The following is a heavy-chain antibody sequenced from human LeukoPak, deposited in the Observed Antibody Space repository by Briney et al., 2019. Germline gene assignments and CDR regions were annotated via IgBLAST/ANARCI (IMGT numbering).Heavy chain of an antibody. V-gene: IGHV4-34*01. J-gene: IGHJ4*02. CDR2: INHSGST. D-gene: IGHD4-17*01. CDR1: GGSFSGYY. CDR3: ARGRPGDPFDY. Sequence: SETLSLTCAVYGGSFSGYYWSWIRQPPGKGLEWIGEINHSGSTNYNPSLKSRVTISVDTSKNQFSLKLSSVTAADTAVYYCARGRPGDPFDYWGQGTLVTVSS.